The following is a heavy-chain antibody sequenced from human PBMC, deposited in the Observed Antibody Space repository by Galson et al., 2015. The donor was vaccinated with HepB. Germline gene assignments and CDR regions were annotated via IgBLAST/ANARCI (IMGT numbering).Heavy chain of an antibody. J-gene: IGHJ3*02. CDR2: IIPIFGTA. D-gene: IGHD2-21*01. CDR1: GGTFSSYA. Sequence: SVKVSCKASGGTFSSYAISWVRQAPGQGLEWMGGIIPIFGTANYAQKFQGRVTITADESTSTAYMELSSLRSEDTAVYYCARAAYCGGDCYPTYAFDIWGQGTMVTVSS. CDR3: ARAAYCGGDCYPTYAFDI. V-gene: IGHV1-69*13.